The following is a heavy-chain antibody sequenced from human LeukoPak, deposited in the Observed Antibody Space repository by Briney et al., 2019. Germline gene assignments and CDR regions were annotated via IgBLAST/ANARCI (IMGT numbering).Heavy chain of an antibody. CDR1: GYTLTELS. V-gene: IGHV1-24*01. CDR2: FDPEDGET. D-gene: IGHD6-19*01. CDR3: ATFFWARSGAPGIYYYYYMDV. J-gene: IGHJ6*03. Sequence: GASVKVSCKVSGYTLTELSMHWVRQAPGKGLEWMGGFDPEDGETIYAQKFQGRVTMTEDTSTDTAYMELSSLRSEDTAVYYCATFFWARSGAPGIYYYYYMDVWGKGTTVTVSS.